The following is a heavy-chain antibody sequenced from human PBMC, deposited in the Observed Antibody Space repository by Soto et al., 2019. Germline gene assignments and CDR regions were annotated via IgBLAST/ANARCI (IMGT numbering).Heavy chain of an antibody. D-gene: IGHD3-10*01. CDR3: AIARDYYGAGYDH. J-gene: IGHJ5*02. V-gene: IGHV3-23*01. CDR2: ITGSGGST. CDR1: GFTFSSYA. Sequence: GGSLRLSCAASGFTFSSYAMSWVRQAPGKGLEWVSAITGSGGSTYSADSVKGRFTISRDNSKNALYLEMNSLRAEDTAVYHCAIARDYYGAGYDHWGLGILVTISS.